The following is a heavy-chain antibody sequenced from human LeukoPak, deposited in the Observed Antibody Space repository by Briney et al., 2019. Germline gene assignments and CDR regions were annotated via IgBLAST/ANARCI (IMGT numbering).Heavy chain of an antibody. Sequence: ASVKVSCKASGYTFTGYYMHWVRQAPGQGLEWMGWINPNSGGTNYAQKFQGRVTMTRDTSISTAYMELSRLRSDDTAVYYCERDFPRMTTVTTPSPWGQGTLVTVSS. CDR1: GYTFTGYY. CDR3: ERDFPRMTTVTTPSP. V-gene: IGHV1-2*02. CDR2: INPNSGGT. J-gene: IGHJ5*02. D-gene: IGHD4-17*01.